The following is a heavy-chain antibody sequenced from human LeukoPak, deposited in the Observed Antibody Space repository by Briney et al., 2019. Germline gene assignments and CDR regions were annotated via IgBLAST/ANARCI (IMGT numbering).Heavy chain of an antibody. Sequence: GSVKVSCKTSGYTFITYYIHWLRQAPGQGLEWMGRISSTTGDTNYAQNFQGRVTMARDTSISTAYMELSRLMSDDTAVYYCAREGGHGYNFPDFDYWGQGTLVTVSS. D-gene: IGHD5-24*01. J-gene: IGHJ4*02. CDR3: AREGGHGYNFPDFDY. CDR2: ISSTTGDT. CDR1: GYTFITYY. V-gene: IGHV1-2*06.